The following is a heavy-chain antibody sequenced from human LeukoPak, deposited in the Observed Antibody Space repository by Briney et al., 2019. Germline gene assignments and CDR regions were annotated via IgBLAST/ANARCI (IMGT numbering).Heavy chain of an antibody. CDR2: IYHSGST. Sequence: SETLSLTCAVSGYSISSGYYWGWIRQPPGKGLEWIGSIYHSGSTYYNPSLKSRVTISVDTSKNQFSLKLSSVTAADTAVYYCARVRYAFDIWGQGTMVTVSS. J-gene: IGHJ3*02. CDR3: ARVRYAFDI. CDR1: GYSISSGYY. V-gene: IGHV4-38-2*01.